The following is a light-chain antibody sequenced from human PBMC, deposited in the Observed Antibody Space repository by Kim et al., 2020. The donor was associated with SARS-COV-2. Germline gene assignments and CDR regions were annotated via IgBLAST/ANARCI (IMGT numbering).Light chain of an antibody. CDR3: NSRDSNDTVV. CDR1: SLRSNF. CDR2: GKN. V-gene: IGLV3-19*01. Sequence: VALGQTVRTTCQGDSLRSNFATWYQQKPGQVPIVVIYGKNHRPSGIPDRFSGSSSGNTASLTITATQAGDEADYYCNSRDSNDTVVFGGGTQLTVL. J-gene: IGLJ2*01.